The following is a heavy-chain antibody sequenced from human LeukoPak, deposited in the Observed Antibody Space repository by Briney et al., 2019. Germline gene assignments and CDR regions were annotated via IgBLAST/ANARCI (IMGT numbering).Heavy chain of an antibody. J-gene: IGHJ4*02. V-gene: IGHV4-39*07. CDR3: ARPGYYDSSGYYRN. CDR2: MDYSGST. Sequence: SETLSLTCSVSGASSSSSYHSWGWIRQSPGKGLEWIGSMDYSGSTNYNPSLKSRVAISVDTSKNQFSLKLSSVTAADTAVYYCARPGYYDSSGYYRNWGQGTLVTVSS. D-gene: IGHD3-22*01. CDR1: GASSSSSYHS.